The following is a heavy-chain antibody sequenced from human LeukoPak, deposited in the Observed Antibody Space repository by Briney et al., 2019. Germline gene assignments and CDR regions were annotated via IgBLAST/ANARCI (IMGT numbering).Heavy chain of an antibody. J-gene: IGHJ6*03. V-gene: IGHV4-34*01. CDR2: INHSGST. Sequence: SETLSLTCAVYGGSFSGYYWSWIRQPPGKGLEWIGEINHSGSTNYNPSLKSRVTISVDTSKNQFSLKLSSATAADTAVYYCARTDYYYMDVWGKGTTVTISS. CDR1: GGSFSGYY. CDR3: ARTDYYYMDV.